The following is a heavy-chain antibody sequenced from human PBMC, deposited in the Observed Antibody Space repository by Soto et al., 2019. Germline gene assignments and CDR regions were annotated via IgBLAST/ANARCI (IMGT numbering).Heavy chain of an antibody. CDR1: GFICSSYD. V-gene: IGHV3-23*01. CDR2: ILAGGST. Sequence: PGGSLRLSCAASGFICSSYDMSWVRQAPGKGLDWVSTILAGGSTYYADSVKGRFTTSRDRSTNTVFLQMNSLTAGDTAVYYCAKATATGGGAFDFCGQGTMVTVSS. J-gene: IGHJ3*01. CDR3: AKATATGGGAFDF. D-gene: IGHD2-8*02.